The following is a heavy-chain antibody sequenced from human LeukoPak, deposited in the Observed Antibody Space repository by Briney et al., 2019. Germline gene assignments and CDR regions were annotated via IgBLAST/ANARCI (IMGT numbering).Heavy chain of an antibody. V-gene: IGHV5-51*01. J-gene: IGHJ4*02. CDR2: IYPGDSDT. Sequence: GESLKISCKGSGYSFTSYWIGWVRQMPGKGLEWMGIIYPGDSDTRYSPSFQGQVTISADKSISTAYLQWSSLKASDTAMYYCARSPRDIEGSTSCADYWGQGTLVTVSS. CDR3: ARSPRDIEGSTSCADY. CDR1: GYSFTSYW. D-gene: IGHD2-2*01.